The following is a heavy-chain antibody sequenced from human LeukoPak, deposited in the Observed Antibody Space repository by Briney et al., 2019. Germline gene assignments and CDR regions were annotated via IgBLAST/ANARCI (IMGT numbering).Heavy chain of an antibody. Sequence: ETLSLTCSVSGGSISTASYYWGWIRQSPGKGLEWVANIKQDGSENYYVDSVKGRFTISRDNAKNSLDLQMNSLRAEDTAVYYCARDRIAPNYDFWSGPSAYYYYYMDVWGKGTTVTVSS. CDR2: IKQDGSEN. CDR3: ARDRIAPNYDFWSGPSAYYYYYMDV. CDR1: GGSISTASYY. V-gene: IGHV3-7*01. J-gene: IGHJ6*03. D-gene: IGHD3-3*01.